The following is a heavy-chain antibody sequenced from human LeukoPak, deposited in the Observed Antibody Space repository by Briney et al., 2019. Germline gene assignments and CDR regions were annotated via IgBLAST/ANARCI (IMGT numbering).Heavy chain of an antibody. CDR1: GFTFNSYG. J-gene: IGHJ4*02. V-gene: IGHV3-23*01. Sequence: GGSLRLSCAASGFTFNSYGMSWVRQAPGKGLEWVSGVSGSGGTTYYADSVKGRFTMSRDNSKNTLYLQMNSLRAEDTAVYYCAAKYELTKVWGQGTLVTVSS. CDR3: AAKYELTKV. CDR2: VSGSGGTT. D-gene: IGHD3-3*01.